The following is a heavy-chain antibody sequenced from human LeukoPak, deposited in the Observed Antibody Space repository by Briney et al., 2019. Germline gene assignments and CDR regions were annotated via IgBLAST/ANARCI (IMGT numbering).Heavy chain of an antibody. CDR2: IKYDGSEQ. Sequence: GGSLRLSCTSSGFIFSSHWMNWDRQAPGKGPEWVANIKYDGSEQYYVDSVKGRFSISRDNTKNLLYLQMNSLRVEDTAVYYCARDYGWSFANWGQGTLVTVSS. CDR1: GFIFSSHW. J-gene: IGHJ4*02. D-gene: IGHD3-10*01. V-gene: IGHV3-7*03. CDR3: ARDYGWSFAN.